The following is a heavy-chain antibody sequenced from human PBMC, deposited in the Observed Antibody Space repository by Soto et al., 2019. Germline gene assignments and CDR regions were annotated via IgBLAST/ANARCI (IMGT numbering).Heavy chain of an antibody. CDR3: ARRGEIDY. V-gene: IGHV1-46*01. Sequence: QVQLVQSGAEVKKPGASVKVSCKASGYTFTSYYMYWVRQAPGQGLEWMGIINPSGGSTSYAQKFXGXVXXTRDTSTSTVYMELSSLRSEDTAVYYCARRGEIDYWGQGTLVTVSS. D-gene: IGHD2-21*01. CDR2: INPSGGST. CDR1: GYTFTSYY. J-gene: IGHJ4*02.